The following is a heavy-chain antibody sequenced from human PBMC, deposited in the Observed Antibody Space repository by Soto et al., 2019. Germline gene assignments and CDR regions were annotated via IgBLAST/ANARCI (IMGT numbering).Heavy chain of an antibody. CDR2: IYSGGST. V-gene: IGHV3-66*01. CDR1: GFTVSSNY. J-gene: IGHJ6*03. Sequence: GGSLRLSCAASGFTVSSNYMSWVRQAPGKGLEWVSVIYSGGSTYYADSVKGGFTISRDNSKNTLYLQMNSLRAEDTAVYYCAREIQSDYMDVWGKGTTVTVSS. CDR3: AREIQSDYMDV.